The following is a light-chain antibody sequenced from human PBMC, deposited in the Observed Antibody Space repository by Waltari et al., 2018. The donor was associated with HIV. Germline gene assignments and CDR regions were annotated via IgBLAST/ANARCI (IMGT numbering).Light chain of an antibody. Sequence: SYVLTQPPSVSVAPGQTATINCGGNNIGIKTVHWYQQKAGQPPVLVIYDDDDRPSGIPERVAGAGSGNTATLTITRVEAGDEADYYCHVWDTDSDHAVFGGGTQLTVL. V-gene: IGLV3-21*02. CDR1: NIGIKT. CDR2: DDD. J-gene: IGLJ7*01. CDR3: HVWDTDSDHAV.